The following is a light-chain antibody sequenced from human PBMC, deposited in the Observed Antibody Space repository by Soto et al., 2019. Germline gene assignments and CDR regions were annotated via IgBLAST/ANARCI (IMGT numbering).Light chain of an antibody. J-gene: IGKJ5*01. V-gene: IGKV1-9*01. CDR2: SAS. CDR3: QQLNSYPQT. Sequence: DIQMTQSPSTLPASVGDRVTITCQASRGISSYLAWYQKKPGKAPKLLVYSASTLQSGVPSRVSGSGSGPDVTLTISSLQPEDSATYFCQQLNSYPQTFGQGTRLE. CDR1: RGISSY.